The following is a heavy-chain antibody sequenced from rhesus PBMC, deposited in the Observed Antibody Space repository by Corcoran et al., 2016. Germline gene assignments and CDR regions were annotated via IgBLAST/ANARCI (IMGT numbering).Heavy chain of an antibody. V-gene: IGHV2-1*01. Sequence: QVTLKESGPALVKPTQPLTLTCTFSGFSLTTSGMGVGWIRQPPGKTLDWLAHIYWDDDKRYNTSLKTRLTISKDTSKNQVVLTMTNMDPVDTATYYCARHTTVYNRFDVWGPGVLVTVSS. CDR3: ARHTTVYNRFDV. CDR2: IYWDDDK. D-gene: IGHD4-29*01. CDR1: GFSLTTSGMG. J-gene: IGHJ5-1*01.